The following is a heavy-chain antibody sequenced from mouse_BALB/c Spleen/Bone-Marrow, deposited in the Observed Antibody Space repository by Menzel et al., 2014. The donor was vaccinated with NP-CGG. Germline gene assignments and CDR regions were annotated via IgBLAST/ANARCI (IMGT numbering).Heavy chain of an antibody. CDR3: TRGIYYGNYYAMDY. Sequence: EVMLVESGGGLVQPGGSMKLSCVASGFTFSNYWMNWVRQSPEKGLEWVAEIRLKSNNYATHYAESVKGRFTISRDDSKSSVYLQMNNLRAEDTGIYYCTRGIYYGNYYAMDYWGQGTSVTVSS. V-gene: IGHV6-6*02. D-gene: IGHD2-1*01. J-gene: IGHJ4*01. CDR1: GFTFSNYW. CDR2: IRLKSNNYAT.